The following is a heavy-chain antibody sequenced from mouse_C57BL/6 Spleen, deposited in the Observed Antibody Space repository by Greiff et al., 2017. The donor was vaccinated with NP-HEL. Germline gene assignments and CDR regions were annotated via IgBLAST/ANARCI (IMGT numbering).Heavy chain of an antibody. V-gene: IGHV10-1*01. CDR2: IRSKSNNYAT. Sequence: EVQLVESGGGLVQPKGSLKLSCAASGFSFNTYAMNWVRQAPGKGLEWVARIRSKSNNYATYYADSVKDRFTISRDDSESMLYLQMNNLKTEDTAMYYCVRQDGYQYYYAMDYWGQGTSVTVSS. CDR1: GFSFNTYA. CDR3: VRQDGYQYYYAMDY. J-gene: IGHJ4*01. D-gene: IGHD2-3*01.